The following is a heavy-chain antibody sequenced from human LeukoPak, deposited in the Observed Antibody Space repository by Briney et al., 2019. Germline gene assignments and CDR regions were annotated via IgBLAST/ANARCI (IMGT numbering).Heavy chain of an antibody. Sequence: GGSLRLSCAASGFTFTNYWMSWVRQAPGKGLEWVANIKEDGSEKYYVDSVKGRFTILRDNAKNSLYLQMNSLRAEDTAVYYCARDLGGYYYYYMDVWGKGTTVTVSS. D-gene: IGHD3-10*01. CDR3: ARDLGGYYYYYMDV. V-gene: IGHV3-7*01. CDR1: GFTFTNYW. J-gene: IGHJ6*03. CDR2: IKEDGSEK.